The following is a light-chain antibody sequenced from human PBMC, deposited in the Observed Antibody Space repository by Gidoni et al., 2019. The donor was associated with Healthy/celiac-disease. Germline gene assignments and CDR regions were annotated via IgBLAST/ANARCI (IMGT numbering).Light chain of an antibody. CDR3: QQYNSYRT. CDR2: KAS. CDR1: QSISSW. Sequence: DIQMTQSPSTLSASVGDRVTITCRASQSISSWLAWYQQKPGKAPKLLIYKASSLESGVPSRFSGSGSGTEFTLTISSLQPDEFATYYCQQYNSYRTFXXXTKVEIK. J-gene: IGKJ1*01. V-gene: IGKV1-5*03.